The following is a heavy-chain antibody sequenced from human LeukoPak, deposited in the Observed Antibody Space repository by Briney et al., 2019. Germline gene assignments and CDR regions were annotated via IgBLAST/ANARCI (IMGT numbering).Heavy chain of an antibody. Sequence: FLRLSCAASGFTFSSYGIHWVRQAPGKGLEWVAVIWYDGSNKYYADSVKGRFTISRDNSKNTLYLQMNSLRAEDTAVYYCAKGGDGDKYYFDYWGQGTLVTVSS. J-gene: IGHJ4*02. CDR2: IWYDGSNK. V-gene: IGHV3-33*06. CDR3: AKGGDGDKYYFDY. D-gene: IGHD4-23*01. CDR1: GFTFSSYG.